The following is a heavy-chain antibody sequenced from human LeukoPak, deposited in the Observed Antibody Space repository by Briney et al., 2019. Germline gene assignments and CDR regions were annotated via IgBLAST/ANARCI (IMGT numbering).Heavy chain of an antibody. Sequence: SETLSLTCTVSGGSISSYYWSWIRQPPGKGLEWIGYIYYSGSTNYNPSLKSRVTISVDTSKNQFSLKLSSVTAAGTAVYYCARESRRFEIGLGFDPWGQGTLVTVSS. CDR2: IYYSGST. CDR3: ARESRRFEIGLGFDP. V-gene: IGHV4-59*01. CDR1: GGSISSYY. J-gene: IGHJ5*02. D-gene: IGHD3/OR15-3a*01.